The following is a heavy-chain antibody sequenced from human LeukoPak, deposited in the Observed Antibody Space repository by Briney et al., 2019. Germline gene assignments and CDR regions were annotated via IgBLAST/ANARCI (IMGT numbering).Heavy chain of an antibody. CDR3: ASPVHYYDSSGLDY. D-gene: IGHD3-22*01. CDR2: IIPIFGTA. J-gene: IGHJ4*02. V-gene: IGHV1-69*13. CDR1: GGTFSSYA. Sequence: SVKVSCKASGGTFSSYAISWVRQAPGQGLEWMGGIIPIFGTANYAQKFQGRVTITADESTSTAYMELSSLRSEDTAVYYCASPVHYYDSSGLDYWGQGTLVTVSS.